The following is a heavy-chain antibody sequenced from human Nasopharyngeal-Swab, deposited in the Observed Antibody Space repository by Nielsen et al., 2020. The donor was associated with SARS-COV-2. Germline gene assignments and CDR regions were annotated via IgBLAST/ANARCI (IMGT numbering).Heavy chain of an antibody. J-gene: IGHJ4*02. CDR1: GFVFRGSA. V-gene: IGHV3-73*01. Sequence: GASLKISCAASGFVFRGSAIHWVRQASGRGLAWVGRIGDKAHNYATTYAASVKGRFTLSRDDSKNTAFLQMDSTNTEDTALYYCTTDYYFHSWGQGTLVTVSS. CDR2: IGDKAHNYAT. D-gene: IGHD4/OR15-4a*01. CDR3: TTDYYFHS.